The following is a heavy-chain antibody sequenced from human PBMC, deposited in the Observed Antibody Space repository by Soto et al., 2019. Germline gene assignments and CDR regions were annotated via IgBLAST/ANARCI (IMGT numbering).Heavy chain of an antibody. CDR2: ISGGADDT. CDR3: AKAISGYYAPLDY. D-gene: IGHD3-22*01. V-gene: IGHV3-23*01. J-gene: IGHJ4*02. CDR1: GFTFSNYA. Sequence: EVQLLESGGGLVQPGGSLRLSCTASGFTFSNYAMGWVRQAPGKGLEWVSVISGGADDTHYADSVKGRFTISRDNSKNTLYVQRDSLRAEDTAVYYCAKAISGYYAPLDYWGQGMRVTVSS.